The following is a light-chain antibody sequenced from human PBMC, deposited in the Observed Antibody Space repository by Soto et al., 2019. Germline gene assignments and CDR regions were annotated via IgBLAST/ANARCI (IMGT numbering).Light chain of an antibody. CDR3: QQYNHWPFT. Sequence: EIVMTQSPATLSVSPGERATLSCRASQSVSSNLAWYQQKPGQAPRLLIYGASTRATGIPARFSGSGSGTEFTLTISSLQSEDSAVYYCQQYNHWPFTFGPGTKVDIK. CDR2: GAS. J-gene: IGKJ3*01. V-gene: IGKV3-15*01. CDR1: QSVSSN.